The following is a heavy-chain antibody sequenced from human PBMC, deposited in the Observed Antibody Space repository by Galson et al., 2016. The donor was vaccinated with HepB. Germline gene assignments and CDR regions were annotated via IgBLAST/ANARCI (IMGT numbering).Heavy chain of an antibody. D-gene: IGHD3-10*01. Sequence: SVKVSCKASGYTFTNYYMHWVRQAPGQGLEWMGIINPSDGDTTSAQKFQGRPTVTKDPSTSTVNMELRSLIPEDTAIYYCAREDITMAESGMDVWGPGTTVTVSS. V-gene: IGHV1-46*01. J-gene: IGHJ6*02. CDR1: GYTFTNYY. CDR3: AREDITMAESGMDV. CDR2: INPSDGDT.